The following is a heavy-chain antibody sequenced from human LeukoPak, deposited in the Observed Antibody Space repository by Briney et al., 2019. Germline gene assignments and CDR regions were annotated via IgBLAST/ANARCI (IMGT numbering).Heavy chain of an antibody. CDR1: GFTFSSYG. CDR3: AKDRMATITGFDY. CDR2: IWYDGSNK. D-gene: IGHD5-24*01. Sequence: PGGSLRLSCAASGFTFSSYGMHWVRQAPGRGLEWVAVIWYDGSNKYYADSVKGRFTISRDNSKNTLYLQMNSLRAEDTAVYYCAKDRMATITGFDYWGQGTLVTVSS. J-gene: IGHJ4*02. V-gene: IGHV3-33*06.